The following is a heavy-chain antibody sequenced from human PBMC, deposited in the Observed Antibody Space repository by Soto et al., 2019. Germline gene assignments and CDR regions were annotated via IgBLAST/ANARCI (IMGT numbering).Heavy chain of an antibody. Sequence: SDTLSLTCTVSGGSLTSSSYYWGWIRQPPGKGLEWIGSIYYSGSTYYNPSLKSRVTISVDTSKNQFSLKLSSVTAADTAVYYCATQEVGGSYVYTFDPWGQGTLVNVSS. D-gene: IGHD1-26*01. CDR1: GGSLTSSSYY. V-gene: IGHV4-39*01. CDR2: IYYSGST. CDR3: ATQEVGGSYVYTFDP. J-gene: IGHJ5*02.